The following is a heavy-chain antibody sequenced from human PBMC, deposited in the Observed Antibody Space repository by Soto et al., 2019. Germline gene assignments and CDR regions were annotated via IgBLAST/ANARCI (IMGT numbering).Heavy chain of an antibody. V-gene: IGHV4-59*09. D-gene: IGHD6-13*01. J-gene: IGHJ4*02. Sequence: SRVTISVDTSKNQLSLKLSSVTAADTAVYYCARGSAAGTKSPFDYWGQGTLVTVSS. CDR3: ARGSAAGTKSPFDY.